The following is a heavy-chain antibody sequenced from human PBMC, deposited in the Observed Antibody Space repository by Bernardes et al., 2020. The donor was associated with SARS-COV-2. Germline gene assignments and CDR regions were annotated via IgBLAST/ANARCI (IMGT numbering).Heavy chain of an antibody. D-gene: IGHD6-19*01. CDR3: ATSVAVKHEDWFDP. CDR2: FDPEDGET. J-gene: IGHJ5*02. V-gene: IGHV1-24*01. CDR1: GYTLTELS. Sequence: ASVKVSCKVSGYTLTELSMHWVRQAPGKGLEWMGGFDPEDGETFYAQKFQGRVTMTEDTSTDTAYMELSSLRSEDTAVYYCATSVAVKHEDWFDPWGQGTLVTVSS.